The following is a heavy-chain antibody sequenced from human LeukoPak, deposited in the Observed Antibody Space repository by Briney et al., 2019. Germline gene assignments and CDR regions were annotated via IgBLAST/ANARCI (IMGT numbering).Heavy chain of an antibody. CDR2: ISGSGGST. Sequence: PGGSLRLSCAASGFTFSSSAMNWVRQAPGKGLEWVSAISGSGGSTYYADSVKGRFTISRDNSKNTLYLQMNSLRAEDTAVYYCAKVGEYYYDSSGLEYWGQGTLVTVSS. CDR3: AKVGEYYYDSSGLEY. D-gene: IGHD3-22*01. J-gene: IGHJ4*02. V-gene: IGHV3-23*01. CDR1: GFTFSSSA.